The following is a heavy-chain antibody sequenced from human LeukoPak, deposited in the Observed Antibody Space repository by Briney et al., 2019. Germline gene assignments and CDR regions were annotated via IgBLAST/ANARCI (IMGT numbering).Heavy chain of an antibody. CDR3: ARGSGLDY. CDR1: GFIFSQFW. CDR2: INGDGSST. V-gene: IGHV3-74*01. J-gene: IGHJ4*02. Sequence: GGSLRLSCAGSGFIFSQFWMQWVRQVPGKGLVWVSRINGDGSSTNYADSVKGRFTISRDNAKNTLYLQMNSLRAEDTAVYYCARGSGLDYWGQGTLVTVSS.